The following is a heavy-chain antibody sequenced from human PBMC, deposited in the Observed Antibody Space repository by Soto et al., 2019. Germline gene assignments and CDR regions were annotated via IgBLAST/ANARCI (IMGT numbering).Heavy chain of an antibody. CDR3: VRGRLGGAAN. Sequence: QVQLQQWGTKLSKPSETLSLTCAVYGGSFSGYYWSWIRQPPGKGLEWIGEIDHSGGTNYNPSLKSRVTLPVDPSNSQFSLKLSSVTAADTARYYCVRGRLGGAANWGQGTLVIVSS. CDR1: GGSFSGYY. J-gene: IGHJ4*02. V-gene: IGHV4-34*01. CDR2: IDHSGGT. D-gene: IGHD3-16*01.